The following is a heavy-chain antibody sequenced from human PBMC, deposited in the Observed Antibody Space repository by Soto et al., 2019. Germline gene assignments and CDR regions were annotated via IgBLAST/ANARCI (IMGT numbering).Heavy chain of an antibody. D-gene: IGHD2-15*01. CDR3: ATSRHEVVVADNDYYYGMDV. Sequence: GASVKVSCKASAGTFSSSSISWVRQAPGQGLEWMGGIIPIFGTANYAQKFQGRVTITADESTSTAYMELSSLRSEDAAVYYCATSRHEVVVADNDYYYGMDVWGQGTTVTVSS. CDR2: IIPIFGTA. V-gene: IGHV1-69*13. J-gene: IGHJ6*02. CDR1: AGTFSSSS.